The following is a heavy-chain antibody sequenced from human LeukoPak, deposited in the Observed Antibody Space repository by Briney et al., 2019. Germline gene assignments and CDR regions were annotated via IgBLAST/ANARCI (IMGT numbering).Heavy chain of an antibody. Sequence: GASVKVSCKASGYTFTGYYMHWVRQAPGQGLEWMGWINPNSGGTNYAQKFQGRVTMTRDTSISAAYMELSRLRSDDTAVYYCARENRYRVPNGGQDGIDGWGQRTTVTVSS. CDR3: ARENRYRVPNGGQDGIDG. D-gene: IGHD1-14*01. CDR1: GYTFTGYY. J-gene: IGHJ6*02. CDR2: INPNSGGT. V-gene: IGHV1-2*02.